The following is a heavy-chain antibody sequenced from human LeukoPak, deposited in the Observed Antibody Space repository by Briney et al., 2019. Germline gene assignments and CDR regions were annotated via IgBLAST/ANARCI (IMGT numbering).Heavy chain of an antibody. CDR3: AKASSPSSGCITY. J-gene: IGHJ4*02. V-gene: IGHV3-23*01. D-gene: IGHD3-22*01. Sequence: GRSLRLSCAASGFTFDDYAMYWVRQAPGKGLEWVSGISGTGGNTDHADSVKGRFTISRDNSKDTLYLQMNSLRAEDTAIYYCAKASSPSSGCITYWGQGTLVTVSS. CDR1: GFTFDDYA. CDR2: ISGTGGNT.